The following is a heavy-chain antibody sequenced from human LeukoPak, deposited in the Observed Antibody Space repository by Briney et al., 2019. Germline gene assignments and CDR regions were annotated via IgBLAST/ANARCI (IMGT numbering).Heavy chain of an antibody. D-gene: IGHD3-10*01. V-gene: IGHV4-59*12. Sequence: PSETLSLTCTVSGGSISSYYWSWIRRPPGKGLEWIGYIYYSGSTNYNPSLKSRVTISVDTSKNQFSLKLSSVTAADTAVYFCASLSMVRGVPTSYYWGQGTLVTVFS. J-gene: IGHJ4*02. CDR3: ASLSMVRGVPTSYY. CDR2: IYYSGST. CDR1: GGSISSYY.